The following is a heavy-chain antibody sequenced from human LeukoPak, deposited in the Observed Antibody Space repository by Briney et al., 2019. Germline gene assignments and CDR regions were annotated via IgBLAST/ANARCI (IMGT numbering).Heavy chain of an antibody. CDR2: IYYSGST. Sequence: PSETLSLTCTVSGGSISSSSYYWGWIRQPPGKGLEWIGSIYYSGSTYYNPSLKSRVTISVDTSKNQFSLKLSSVTAADTAVYYCARAAAGLIDYWGQGTLVTVSS. D-gene: IGHD6-13*01. CDR1: GGSISSSSYY. CDR3: ARAAAGLIDY. J-gene: IGHJ4*02. V-gene: IGHV4-39*01.